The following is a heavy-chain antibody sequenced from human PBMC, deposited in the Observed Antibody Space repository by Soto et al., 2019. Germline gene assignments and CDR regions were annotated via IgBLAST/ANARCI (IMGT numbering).Heavy chain of an antibody. D-gene: IGHD2-8*01. CDR3: ARVGYCSNGVGSVFLDY. J-gene: IGHJ4*02. V-gene: IGHV1-8*01. CDR1: GYTFTSYD. Sequence: QVQLVQSGAEVKKPGASVKVSCKASGYTFTSYDINWVRQAPGEGLEWMGWMNPSEGKVGYAQKFQGRLAMTRDTSITTAYMELSSLTSEDTAVYYCARVGYCSNGVGSVFLDYWGQGTLVTVSS. CDR2: MNPSEGKV.